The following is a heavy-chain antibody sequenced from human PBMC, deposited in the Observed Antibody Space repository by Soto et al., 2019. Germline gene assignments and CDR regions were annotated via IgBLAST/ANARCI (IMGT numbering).Heavy chain of an antibody. Sequence: SETLSPTCAFYGGSFIGYYWSCIRHPPGQGLELIGEINHSGSTNYNPSLKSRVTISVDTSKNQFSLKLSSVTAADTAVYYCARDTIAIAAAGTYYFDYWGQGTLVTSPQ. CDR2: INHSGST. D-gene: IGHD6-13*01. V-gene: IGHV4-34*01. J-gene: IGHJ4*02. CDR1: GGSFIGYY. CDR3: ARDTIAIAAAGTYYFDY.